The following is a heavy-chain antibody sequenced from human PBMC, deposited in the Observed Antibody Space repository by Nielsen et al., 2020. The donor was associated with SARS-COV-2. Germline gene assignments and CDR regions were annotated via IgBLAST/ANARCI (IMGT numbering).Heavy chain of an antibody. Sequence: GESLKISCAASGFTFSDYYMSWIRQAPGKGLEWVSYISSSSSYTNYADSVKGRFTISRDNAKNSLYLQMNSLRAEDTALYYCAKDIGGGYGGNTGYWGQGTLVTVSS. CDR1: GFTFSDYY. CDR2: ISSSSSYT. CDR3: AKDIGGGYGGNTGY. D-gene: IGHD4-23*01. J-gene: IGHJ4*02. V-gene: IGHV3-11*05.